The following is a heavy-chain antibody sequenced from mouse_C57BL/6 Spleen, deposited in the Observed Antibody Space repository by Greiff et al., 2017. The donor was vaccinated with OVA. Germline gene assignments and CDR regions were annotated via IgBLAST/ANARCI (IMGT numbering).Heavy chain of an antibody. V-gene: IGHV5-4*01. CDR1: GFTFSSYA. Sequence: DVKLVESGGGLVKPGGSLKLSCAASGFTFSSYAMSWVRQTPEKRLEWVATISDGGSYTYYPDNVKGRFTISRDNAKNNLYLQMSHLKSEDTAMYYCAREGGDYEYAMDYWGQGTSVTVSS. J-gene: IGHJ4*01. D-gene: IGHD2-4*01. CDR3: AREGGDYEYAMDY. CDR2: ISDGGSYT.